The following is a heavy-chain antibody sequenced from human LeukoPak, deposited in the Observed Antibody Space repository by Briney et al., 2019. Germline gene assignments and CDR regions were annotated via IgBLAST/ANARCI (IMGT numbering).Heavy chain of an antibody. CDR3: ARVFSDYNYYYYGMDV. CDR1: GGSISSYY. Sequence: SETLSLTCTVSGGSISSYYWSWIRQPPGKGLEWIGYIYYSGSTNYNPSLKSRVTISVDTSKNQFSLKLSSVTAADTAVYYCARVFSDYNYYYYGMDVWGQGTTVTVSS. CDR2: IYYSGST. V-gene: IGHV4-59*08. J-gene: IGHJ6*02. D-gene: IGHD4-11*01.